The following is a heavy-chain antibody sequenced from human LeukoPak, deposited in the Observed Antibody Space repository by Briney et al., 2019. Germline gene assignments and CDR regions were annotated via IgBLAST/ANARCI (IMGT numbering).Heavy chain of an antibody. Sequence: GRSLRLSCAASGFTFSAYWMHWVSQVPGKGLVWVSRINNDGTATFFADSVKGRFTISRDNAKNTLYLQMDSLRAEDTAMYYCAREILEPGKTHEYWGQGTLVTVPS. J-gene: IGHJ4*02. CDR2: INNDGTAT. D-gene: IGHD1-1*01. CDR3: AREILEPGKTHEY. CDR1: GFTFSAYW. V-gene: IGHV3-74*01.